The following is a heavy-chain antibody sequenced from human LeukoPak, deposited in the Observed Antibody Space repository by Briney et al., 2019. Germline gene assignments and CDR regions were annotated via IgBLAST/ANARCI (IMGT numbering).Heavy chain of an antibody. D-gene: IGHD6-6*01. Sequence: GASVKVSCKASGYTFTTYGISWLRQAPGQGLEWMGWISAHNGNTNYAQKLQDRVTLTIDTSTNTAYMELRSLRSDDTAVYYCARAEWSSSSDEWGQGTLVTVSS. CDR3: ARAEWSSSSDE. CDR2: ISAHNGNT. V-gene: IGHV1-18*01. J-gene: IGHJ4*02. CDR1: GYTFTTYG.